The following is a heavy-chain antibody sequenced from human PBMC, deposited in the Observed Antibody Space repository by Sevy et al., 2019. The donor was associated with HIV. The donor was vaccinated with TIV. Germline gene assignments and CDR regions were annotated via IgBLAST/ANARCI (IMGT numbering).Heavy chain of an antibody. CDR2: ISSSGSTI. CDR1: GFTFSDYY. J-gene: IGHJ6*02. D-gene: IGHD3-3*01. CDR3: ARDCRDFWSGDCYYYGMDV. V-gene: IGHV3-11*01. Sequence: GGSLRLSCAASGFTFSDYYMSWIRQAPGKGLEWVSYISSSGSTIYYADSVKGRFTISRDNAKNSLYLQMNSLRAEDTAVYYCARDCRDFWSGDCYYYGMDVWGQGTTVTVSS.